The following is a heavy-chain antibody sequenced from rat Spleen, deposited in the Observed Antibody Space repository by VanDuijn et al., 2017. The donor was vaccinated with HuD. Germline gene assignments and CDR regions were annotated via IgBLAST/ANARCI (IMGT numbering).Heavy chain of an antibody. CDR2: ISWGGSST. J-gene: IGHJ4*01. D-gene: IGHD1-4*01. CDR1: GFTFDDYG. V-gene: IGHV5-7*01. CDR3: ARQGGYNSYVMDA. Sequence: EVKLVESGGGLVQPGRSLKLSCAASGFTFDDYGMAWVRQAPKNGLEWVASISWGGSSTYYPDNVKGRFTISRDNAKNALYLQMNNLRSEDTATYYCARQGGYNSYVMDAWGQGASVTVSS.